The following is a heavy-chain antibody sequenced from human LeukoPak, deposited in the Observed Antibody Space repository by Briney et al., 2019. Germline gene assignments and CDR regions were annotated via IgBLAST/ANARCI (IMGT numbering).Heavy chain of an antibody. CDR3: AKSRYSYGYNYYYAMDV. Sequence: GGSLRLSCAASGLMFDDYAMNWVRQAPGKGLGWVSLISGDGGSTYYADSVKGRFTISRDNSKNSLYLQMNSLRTEDTALYYCAKSRYSYGYNYYYAMDVWGQGTTVTVSS. D-gene: IGHD5-18*01. CDR1: GLMFDDYA. J-gene: IGHJ6*02. V-gene: IGHV3-43*02. CDR2: ISGDGGST.